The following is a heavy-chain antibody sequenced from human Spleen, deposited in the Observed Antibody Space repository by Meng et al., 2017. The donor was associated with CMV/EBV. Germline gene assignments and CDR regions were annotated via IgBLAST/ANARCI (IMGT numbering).Heavy chain of an antibody. V-gene: IGHV3-23*01. CDR1: GFSFSSYA. CDR3: AKDLVVIAPRVDY. D-gene: IGHD2-21*01. Sequence: CADSGFSFSSYAMSWVRQAPGKGLEWVSAISGSGGCTYYADSVKGRFTISRDNSKNTLYLQMNSLRAEDTAVYYCAKDLVVIAPRVDYWGQGTLVTVSS. CDR2: ISGSGGCT. J-gene: IGHJ4*02.